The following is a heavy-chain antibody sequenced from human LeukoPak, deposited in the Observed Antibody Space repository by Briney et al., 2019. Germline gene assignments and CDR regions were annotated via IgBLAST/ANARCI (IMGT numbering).Heavy chain of an antibody. CDR1: GFTFSSYA. D-gene: IGHD3-10*01. V-gene: IGHV3-64*01. Sequence: PGGSLRLSCAASGFTFSSYAMHWVRQAPGKGLEYVSAISTNGGSTYYANSVKGRFTISRDNSKNTLFLQMGSLRPEDMAVYYCARDLGDRSGSYYLDCWGQGTLVTVSS. CDR3: ARDLGDRSGSYYLDC. J-gene: IGHJ4*02. CDR2: ISTNGGST.